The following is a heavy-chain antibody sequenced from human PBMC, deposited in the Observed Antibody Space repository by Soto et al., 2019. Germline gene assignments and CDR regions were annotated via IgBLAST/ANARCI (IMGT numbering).Heavy chain of an antibody. Sequence: SETLSLTCTVSGGSISSGDYYWSWIRQPPGKGLEWIGYIYYSGSTYYNPSLKSRVTISVDTSKNQFSLKLSSVTAADTAVYYCARGGVAVAAIGFDLWGRGTLVTVSS. CDR3: ARGGVAVAAIGFDL. CDR2: IYYSGST. CDR1: GGSISSGDYY. V-gene: IGHV4-30-4*01. D-gene: IGHD6-19*01. J-gene: IGHJ2*01.